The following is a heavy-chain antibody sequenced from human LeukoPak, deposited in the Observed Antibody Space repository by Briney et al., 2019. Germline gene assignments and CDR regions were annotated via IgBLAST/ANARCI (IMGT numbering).Heavy chain of an antibody. CDR3: ARTVVPAAHFDY. CDR2: IYYSGST. J-gene: IGHJ4*02. D-gene: IGHD2-2*01. Sequence: SETLSLTCTVSGGSISSYYWSWIRQPPGKGLEWIGYIYYSGSTNYNPSLKSRVTISVDSSKNQFSLKLSSVTAADTAVYYCARTVVPAAHFDYWGQGTLVTVPS. V-gene: IGHV4-59*01. CDR1: GGSISSYY.